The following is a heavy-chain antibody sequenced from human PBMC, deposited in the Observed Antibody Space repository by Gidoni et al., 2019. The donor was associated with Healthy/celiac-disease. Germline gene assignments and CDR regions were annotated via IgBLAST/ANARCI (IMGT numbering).Heavy chain of an antibody. CDR3: AKEMSCSSTSCYFPQYYYYGMDV. J-gene: IGHJ6*02. CDR2: ISGSGGST. V-gene: IGHV3-23*01. D-gene: IGHD2-2*01. Sequence: EVQLLESGGGLFQPGGSLRLSFASSVFTFSRYALLSVRPAPGKGLEWVSAISGSGGSTYYADAVKGRFTIARDNSKNTLYLKMNSLRAEDTAVYYCAKEMSCSSTSCYFPQYYYYGMDVWGQGTTVTVS. CDR1: VFTFSRYA.